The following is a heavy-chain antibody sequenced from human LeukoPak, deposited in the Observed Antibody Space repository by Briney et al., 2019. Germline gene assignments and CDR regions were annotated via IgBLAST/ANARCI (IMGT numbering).Heavy chain of an antibody. Sequence: GGSLRLSGAASGLTFSNYGMHWVRQAPGKGLEWVALISFDGSQKYYADSVKGRFTISRDNSKSTVYLQMNSLRVEDAAVYYCSKDLTSDFGGDLDPWGQGTLVTVSS. D-gene: IGHD3-10*01. V-gene: IGHV3-30*02. CDR3: SKDLTSDFGGDLDP. CDR1: GLTFSNYG. CDR2: ISFDGSQK. J-gene: IGHJ5*02.